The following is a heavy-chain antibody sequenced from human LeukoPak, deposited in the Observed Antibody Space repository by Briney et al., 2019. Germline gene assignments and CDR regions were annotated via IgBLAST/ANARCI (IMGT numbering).Heavy chain of an antibody. D-gene: IGHD1-26*01. Sequence: PSETLSLTCSVSGGSISSYYWSWIRQPAGKGLEWIGRIYTTGSTNYNPSLKSRVTMSVDTSKNQFSLKLSSVTAADTAVYYCARDRHFSGCYSSRFDYWGQGTLVTVSS. CDR3: ARDRHFSGCYSSRFDY. CDR1: GGSISSYY. V-gene: IGHV4-4*07. CDR2: IYTTGST. J-gene: IGHJ4*02.